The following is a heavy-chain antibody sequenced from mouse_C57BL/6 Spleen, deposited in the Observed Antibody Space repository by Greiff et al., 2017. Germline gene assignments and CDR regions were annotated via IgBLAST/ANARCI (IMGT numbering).Heavy chain of an antibody. Sequence: EVKLMESGEGLVKPGGSLKLSCAASGFTFSSYAMSWVRQTPEKRLEWVAYISSGGDYIYYADTVKGRFTISRDNARNTLYLQMSSLKSEDTAMYYCTRVDDGYPYFDYWGQGTTLTVSS. D-gene: IGHD2-3*01. CDR2: ISSGGDYI. V-gene: IGHV5-9-1*02. CDR3: TRVDDGYPYFDY. J-gene: IGHJ2*01. CDR1: GFTFSSYA.